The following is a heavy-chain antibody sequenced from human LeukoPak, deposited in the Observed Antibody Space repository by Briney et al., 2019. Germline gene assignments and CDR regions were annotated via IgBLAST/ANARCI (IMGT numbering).Heavy chain of an antibody. J-gene: IGHJ3*02. D-gene: IGHD2-2*01. Sequence: PGGSLRLSCAASGFTVSSIHMVWVRKAPGKGLEWVSVTYTGGNSYYADSVKGRFILSRDISKNPLYLQMNSLRAEDSALYDCARGGRGSAAVVAPRSFDIWGRGTRVTVSS. CDR3: ARGGRGSAAVVAPRSFDI. CDR2: TYTGGNS. CDR1: GFTVSSIH. V-gene: IGHV3-53*01.